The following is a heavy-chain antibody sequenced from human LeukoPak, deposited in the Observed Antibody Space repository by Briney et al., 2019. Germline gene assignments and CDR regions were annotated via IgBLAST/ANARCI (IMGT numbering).Heavy chain of an antibody. D-gene: IGHD1-26*01. Sequence: GGSLRLSCVVSGFSFDDYAMHWVRQGPGKAREWVSVISWDGNKVAYADSVKGRFTISRDNAKNSLYLQMTSLRPEDTAFYYCAKDRPVATTLHHFDHWGLGTLVTVSS. CDR2: ISWDGNKV. CDR1: GFSFDDYA. CDR3: AKDRPVATTLHHFDH. V-gene: IGHV3-9*01. J-gene: IGHJ4*02.